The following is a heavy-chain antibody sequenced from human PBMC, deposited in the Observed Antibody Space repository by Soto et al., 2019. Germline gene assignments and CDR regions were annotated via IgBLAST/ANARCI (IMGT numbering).Heavy chain of an antibody. CDR3: AKAGPYCSSTSCPTYGMDV. CDR2: ISGSGGST. V-gene: IGHV3-23*01. J-gene: IGHJ6*02. D-gene: IGHD2-2*01. Sequence: PGGSLRLSCAASGFTFSSYAMSWVRQAPGKGLEWVSAISGSGGSTYYADSVKGRFTISRDNSKNTLYLQMNSLRAQDTALYYCAKAGPYCSSTSCPTYGMDVWRQGSTVTVTS. CDR1: GFTFSSYA.